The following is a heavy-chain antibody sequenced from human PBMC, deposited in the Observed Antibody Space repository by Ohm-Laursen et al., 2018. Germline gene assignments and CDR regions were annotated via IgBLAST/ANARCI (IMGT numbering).Heavy chain of an antibody. D-gene: IGHD6-13*01. CDR2: ISSSSSYI. Sequence: GSLRLSCSASGFTFSNYALSWVRQAPGKGLEWVSSISSSSSYIYYADSVKGRFTISRDNAKNSLYLQMNSLRAEDTAVYYCAREGRGIAAAGYYGMDVWGQGTTVTVSS. J-gene: IGHJ6*02. CDR3: AREGRGIAAAGYYGMDV. CDR1: GFTFSNYA. V-gene: IGHV3-21*01.